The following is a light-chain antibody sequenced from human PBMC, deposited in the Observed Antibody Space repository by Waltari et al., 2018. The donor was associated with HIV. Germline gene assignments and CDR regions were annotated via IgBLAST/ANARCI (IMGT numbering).Light chain of an antibody. CDR2: DVN. CDR1: ASDVGGYHY. V-gene: IGLV2-11*01. Sequence: QSALTQPRSVSGSPGQSVTISCTGSASDVGGYHYVSWYQQHPGKAPKLLIYDVNKRPSGVPDRFSGSKSGNMASLTISGLQTEDEADYYCCSYAGSSYV. J-gene: IGLJ1*01. CDR3: CSYAGSSYV.